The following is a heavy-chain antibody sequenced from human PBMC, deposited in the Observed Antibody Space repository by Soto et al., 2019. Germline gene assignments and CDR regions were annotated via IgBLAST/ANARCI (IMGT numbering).Heavy chain of an antibody. CDR2: IYYSGST. V-gene: IGHV4-39*01. Sequence: SETLSLTCTVSGGSISSSSYYWGWIRQPPGKGLEWIGSIYYSGSTYYNPSLKGRVTISVDTSKNQFSLKLSSVTAADTAVYYCARVVAAQYYYYGMDVWGQGTTVTVSS. D-gene: IGHD2-15*01. CDR3: ARVVAAQYYYYGMDV. CDR1: GGSISSSSYY. J-gene: IGHJ6*02.